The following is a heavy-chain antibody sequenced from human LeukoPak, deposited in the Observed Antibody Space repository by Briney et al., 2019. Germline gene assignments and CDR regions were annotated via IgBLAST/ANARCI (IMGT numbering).Heavy chain of an antibody. D-gene: IGHD4/OR15-4a*01. V-gene: IGHV1-69*13. Sequence: TSVKVSCKASGGTFSSYAISWVRQAPGQGLEWMGGIIPIFGTANYAQKFQGRVTITADESTSTAYMELSSLRSEDTAVYYCARRPRLSDAFDIWGQGTMVTVSS. CDR2: IIPIFGTA. CDR1: GGTFSSYA. CDR3: ARRPRLSDAFDI. J-gene: IGHJ3*02.